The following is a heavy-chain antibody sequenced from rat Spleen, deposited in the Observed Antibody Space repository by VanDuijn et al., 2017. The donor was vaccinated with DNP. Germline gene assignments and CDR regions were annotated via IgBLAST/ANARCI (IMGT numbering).Heavy chain of an antibody. D-gene: IGHD5-1*01. Sequence: EVQLVESGGGLVQPGRSLKLSCVAFGFTFNDYWMAWIRQVPGKGLEWLGAITGSGGGTYYSGSVKGRFTISRDNAKNTLYLQMNSLRSEDTATYFCARGSGTYYWYFDFWGPGTMVTVSS. J-gene: IGHJ1*01. V-gene: IGHV5-31*01. CDR3: ARGSGTYYWYFDF. CDR1: GFTFNDYW. CDR2: ITGSGGGT.